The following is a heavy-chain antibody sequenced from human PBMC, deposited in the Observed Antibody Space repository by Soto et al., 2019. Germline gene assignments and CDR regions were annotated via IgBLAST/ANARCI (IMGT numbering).Heavy chain of an antibody. CDR3: ARDGWIDY. CDR2: ITSSSSYI. V-gene: IGHV3-21*01. CDR1: GFTFSSYT. D-gene: IGHD3-10*01. Sequence: GGSLRLSCAASGFTFSSYTMNWVRQAPGKGLEWVSSITSSSSYIYYADSVKGRFTISRDNARNSLYLQMNSLRAEDTALYYCARDGWIDYWGQGTLVTVSS. J-gene: IGHJ4*02.